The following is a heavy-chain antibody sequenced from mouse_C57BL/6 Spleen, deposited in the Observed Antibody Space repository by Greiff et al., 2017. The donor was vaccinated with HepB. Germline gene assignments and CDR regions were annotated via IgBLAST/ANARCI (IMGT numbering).Heavy chain of an antibody. CDR1: GYSFTSYY. CDR3: AKDYYSNSCDY. D-gene: IGHD2-5*01. J-gene: IGHJ2*01. Sequence: QVQLQQSGPELVKPGASVKISCKASGYSFTSYYIHWVKQRPGQGLEWIGWIYPGSGNTKYNEKFKGKATLTADTSSSTAYMQLSSLTSEDSAVDYCAKDYYSNSCDYWGQGTTLTVSS. CDR2: IYPGSGNT. V-gene: IGHV1-66*01.